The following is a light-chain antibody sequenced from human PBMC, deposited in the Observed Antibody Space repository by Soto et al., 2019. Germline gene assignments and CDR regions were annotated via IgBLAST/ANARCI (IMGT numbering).Light chain of an antibody. CDR2: DAS. CDR1: QSVNNY. J-gene: IGKJ5*01. Sequence: EIVMTQSPATLSVSPGERATLSCRASQSVNNYLAWYQQRPGQAPRLLIDDASDRATGIPARFSGSGSGTDFTLTISSLEAEDFAVYYCQQRSTWPITFGQGTRLEIK. V-gene: IGKV3-11*01. CDR3: QQRSTWPIT.